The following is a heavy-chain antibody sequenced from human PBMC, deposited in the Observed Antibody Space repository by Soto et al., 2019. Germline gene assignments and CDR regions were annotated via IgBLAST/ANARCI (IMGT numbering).Heavy chain of an antibody. V-gene: IGHV3-23*01. J-gene: IGHJ6*02. CDR1: GFTFSSYA. CDR2: ISRSGGTT. CDR3: AKPTYSSSSYYYYGMDV. D-gene: IGHD6-6*01. Sequence: EVQLLESGGGLVQPGGSLRLSCAASGFTFSSYAMTWVRQAPGKGLEWVSAISRSGGTTYHADSVMGRSTTSRDNSMNTLQLQMNSLRAEDAAVYYCAKPTYSSSSYYYYGMDVWGQGTTVTVSS.